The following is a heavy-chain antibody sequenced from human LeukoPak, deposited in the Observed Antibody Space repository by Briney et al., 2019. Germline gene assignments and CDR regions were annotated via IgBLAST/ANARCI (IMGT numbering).Heavy chain of an antibody. V-gene: IGHV1-69*13. CDR1: GGTFSSYA. Sequence: GASVKVSCKASGGTFSSYAISWVRQAPGQGLKWMGGIIPIFGTANYAQKFQGRVTITADESTSTAYMELSSLRSEDTAVYYCAREMDVVVRQLAHYAFDIWGQGTIVTVSS. D-gene: IGHD2-2*01. J-gene: IGHJ3*02. CDR3: AREMDVVVRQLAHYAFDI. CDR2: IIPIFGTA.